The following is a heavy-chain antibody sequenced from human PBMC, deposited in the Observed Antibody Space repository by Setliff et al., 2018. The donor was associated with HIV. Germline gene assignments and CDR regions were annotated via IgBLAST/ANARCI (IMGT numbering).Heavy chain of an antibody. CDR3: AGDGYYYDSSGHLAYYFDY. J-gene: IGHJ4*02. D-gene: IGHD3-22*01. CDR1: GYTFTSYA. CDR2: INTNTGNP. Sequence: GASVKVSCKASGYTFTSYAMNWVRQAPGQGLEWMGWINTNTGNPTYAQGFTGRFVFSLDTSVNTAYLQVSSLETEDTAVYYCAGDGYYYDSSGHLAYYFDYWGQGTLVTVSS. V-gene: IGHV7-4-1*02.